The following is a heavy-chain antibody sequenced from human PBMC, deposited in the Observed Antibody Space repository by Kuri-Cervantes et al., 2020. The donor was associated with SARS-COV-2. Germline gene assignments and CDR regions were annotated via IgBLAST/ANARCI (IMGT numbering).Heavy chain of an antibody. Sequence: SETLSLTCAVSGGSISSSNWWSWVRQPPGKGLEWIGEIYHSGSTNYNPSLKSRVTISVDKSKNQFSLKLSSVTAADTAVYYCARGLRYCSSTSCLGRWFDPWGQGTLVTVSS. V-gene: IGHV4-4*02. CDR3: ARGLRYCSSTSCLGRWFDP. CDR1: GGSISSSNW. D-gene: IGHD2-2*01. CDR2: IYHSGST. J-gene: IGHJ5*02.